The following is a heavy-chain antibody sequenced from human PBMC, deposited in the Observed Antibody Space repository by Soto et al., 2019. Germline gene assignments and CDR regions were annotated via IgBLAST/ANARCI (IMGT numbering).Heavy chain of an antibody. J-gene: IGHJ6*02. CDR3: ARDRKFRAYYYYGMDV. CDR1: GFTFSSYA. Sequence: QVQLVESGGGVVQPGRSLRLSCAASGFTFSSYAMHWVRQAPGKGLEWVAVISYDGSNKYYADFVKGRFTISRDNSKNTLYLQMNRLRVEDTAVYYCARDRKFRAYYYYGMDVWGQGTTVTVSS. V-gene: IGHV3-30-3*01. CDR2: ISYDGSNK.